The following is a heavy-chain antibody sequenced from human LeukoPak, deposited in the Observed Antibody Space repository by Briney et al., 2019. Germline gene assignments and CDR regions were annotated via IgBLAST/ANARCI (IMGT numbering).Heavy chain of an antibody. CDR1: GGSISSYY. Sequence: SETLSLTCTVSGGSISSYYWSWIRQPAGKGLEWIGRIYTSGSTNHNPSLKSRVTMSVDTSKNQFSLKLSSVTAADTAVYYCARSGGIQLWFRDYYYMDVWGKGTTVTVSS. CDR3: ARSGGIQLWFRDYYYMDV. CDR2: IYTSGST. D-gene: IGHD5-18*01. V-gene: IGHV4-4*07. J-gene: IGHJ6*03.